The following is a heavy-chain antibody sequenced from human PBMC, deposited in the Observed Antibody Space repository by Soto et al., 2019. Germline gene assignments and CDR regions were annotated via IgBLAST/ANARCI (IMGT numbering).Heavy chain of an antibody. CDR3: AGRYCSGGSCYNYYGMDV. D-gene: IGHD2-15*01. Sequence: SVKVSCKASGFTFSSSAVQWVRQARGRRLEWIGWIVVGSGKTNYAQKFQERVTITRDMSTSTAYMELSSLRSEGTAVYYCAGRYCSGGSCYNYYGMDVWGQGTTVTVSS. J-gene: IGHJ6*02. CDR2: IVVGSGKT. CDR1: GFTFSSSA. V-gene: IGHV1-58*01.